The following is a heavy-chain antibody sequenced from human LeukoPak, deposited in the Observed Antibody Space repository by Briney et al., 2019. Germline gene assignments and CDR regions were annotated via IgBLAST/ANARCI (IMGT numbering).Heavy chain of an antibody. V-gene: IGHV1-2*02. D-gene: IGHD3-10*01. CDR1: GYTLTDYH. CDR3: ARGRPMGIGGTAIEY. CDR2: IKPNSGVT. J-gene: IGHJ4*02. Sequence: GASVKVSCKASGYTLTDYHIHWVRQAPGQGLEWMGWIKPNSGVTNYEQKFQGRVTMTRDTSISTAYMDVSSLKSDDTAVYYCARGRPMGIGGTAIEYWGQGTLVTVSS.